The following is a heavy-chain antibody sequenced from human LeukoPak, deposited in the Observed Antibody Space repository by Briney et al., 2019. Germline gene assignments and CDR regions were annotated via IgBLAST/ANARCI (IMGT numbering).Heavy chain of an antibody. CDR3: ARGGGVTVAGNLGY. Sequence: SQTLSLTCAISGDSVSSNSAAWTWIRQSPSRGLEWLGRTYYRSKWYNDYAVSVKSRITINSDTSKNHFSLQLNSVTPEDTAIYYCARGGGVTVAGNLGYWGQGTLVTVSS. J-gene: IGHJ4*02. CDR1: GDSVSSNSAA. V-gene: IGHV6-1*01. CDR2: TYYRSKWYN. D-gene: IGHD6-19*01.